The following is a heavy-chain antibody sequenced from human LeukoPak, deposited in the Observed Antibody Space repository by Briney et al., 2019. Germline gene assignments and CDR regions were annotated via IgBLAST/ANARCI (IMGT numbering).Heavy chain of an antibody. CDR3: ARLNGGFDP. D-gene: IGHD3-10*01. V-gene: IGHV4-39*01. CDR1: GGSISSSSYY. Sequence: SETLSLTCTVSGGSISSSSYYWGWIRQPPGKGLEWIGSIYYSGSTYYNPSLKSRVTISVDTSKNQFSLKLSSATAADTAVYYCARLNGGFDPWGQGTLVTVSS. J-gene: IGHJ5*02. CDR2: IYYSGST.